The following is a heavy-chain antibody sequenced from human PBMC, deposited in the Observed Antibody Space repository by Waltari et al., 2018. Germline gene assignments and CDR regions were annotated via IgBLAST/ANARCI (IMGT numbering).Heavy chain of an antibody. CDR3: ARGGNWNYACDV. CDR2: LNTDNGKT. D-gene: IGHD1-7*01. CDR1: GYTFTTSG. V-gene: IGHV1-18*01. J-gene: IGHJ4*02. Sequence: QVQLVQSGTEVKMPGASVKVSCKASGYTFTTSGITWVRQAPGQGLEWIGWLNTDNGKTNSAPSLQGRLTMTTDTSTGTAYMELRSLKSDDTALYYCARGGNWNYACDVWGQGTLVTVSS.